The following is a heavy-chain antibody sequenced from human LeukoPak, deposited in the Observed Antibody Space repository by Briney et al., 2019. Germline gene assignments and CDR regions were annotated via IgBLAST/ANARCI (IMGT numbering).Heavy chain of an antibody. CDR2: IYPGDSDT. Sequence: GESLKISCKGSGYSFTSYWIGWVRQMPGKGLEWMGNIYPGDSDTRYSPSFQGQVTISADKSISTAYLQWSSLKASDTAMYYCARGDCSSTSCHLPHFDYWGQGTLVTVSS. D-gene: IGHD2-2*01. J-gene: IGHJ4*02. CDR3: ARGDCSSTSCHLPHFDY. CDR1: GYSFTSYW. V-gene: IGHV5-51*01.